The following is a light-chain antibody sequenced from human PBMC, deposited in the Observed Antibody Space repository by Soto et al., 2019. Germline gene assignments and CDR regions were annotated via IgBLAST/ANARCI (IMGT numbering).Light chain of an antibody. V-gene: IGKV1-39*01. CDR2: YVS. CDR3: QQSYDLPRT. Sequence: DIQLTQSPSSLSASVGDTVTISCRTNQSVSKYMNWYQQKPGTAPKPLIYYVSSLQSGVPSRFSGSGSATDFTLTISSLQTEDFATYYCQQSYDLPRTFGQGTRRDIK. J-gene: IGKJ2*01. CDR1: QSVSKY.